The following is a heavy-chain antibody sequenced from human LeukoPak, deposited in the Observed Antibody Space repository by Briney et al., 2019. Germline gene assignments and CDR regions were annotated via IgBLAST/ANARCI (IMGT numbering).Heavy chain of an antibody. D-gene: IGHD3-9*01. CDR3: ARSPDILTGPRDYYYYYGMDV. Sequence: SETLSLTCTVSGGSISSYYWSWIRQPPGKGLEWIGNIYYSGSTNYNPSLKSRVTISVDTSKNQFSLKLSSVTAADTAVYYCARSPDILTGPRDYYYYYGMDVWGQGTTVTVSS. J-gene: IGHJ6*02. CDR1: GGSISSYY. CDR2: IYYSGST. V-gene: IGHV4-59*08.